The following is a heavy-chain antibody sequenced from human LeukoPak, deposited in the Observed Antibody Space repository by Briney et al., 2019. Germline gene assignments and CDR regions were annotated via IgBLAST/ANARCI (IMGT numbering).Heavy chain of an antibody. V-gene: IGHV4-39*07. CDR3: ARGPGGLSGPFFGPYYYGMDV. Sequence: SETLSLTCTVSGGSISSSSYYWGWIRQPPGKGLEWIGEINHSGSTNYNPSLKSRVTISVDTSKNQFSLKLSSVTAADTAVYYCARGPGGLSGPFFGPYYYGMDVWGQGTTVTVSS. D-gene: IGHD3/OR15-3a*01. CDR1: GGSISSSSYY. CDR2: INHSGST. J-gene: IGHJ6*02.